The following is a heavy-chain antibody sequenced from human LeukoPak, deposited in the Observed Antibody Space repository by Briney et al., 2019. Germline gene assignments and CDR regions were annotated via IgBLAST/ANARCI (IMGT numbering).Heavy chain of an antibody. D-gene: IGHD1-26*01. CDR2: INPNSGGT. J-gene: IGHJ4*02. CDR3: ARDPRG. CDR1: GGTFSSYA. Sequence: ASVKVSCKASGGTFSSYAISWVRQAPGQGLEWMGRINPNSGGTNYAQKFQGRVTMTRDTSISTAYMELSRLRSDDTAVYYCARDPRGWGQGTLVTVSS. V-gene: IGHV1-2*06.